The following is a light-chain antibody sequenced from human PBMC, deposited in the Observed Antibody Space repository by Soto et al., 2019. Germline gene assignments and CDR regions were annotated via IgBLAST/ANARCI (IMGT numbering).Light chain of an antibody. CDR3: QQRSSWPT. J-gene: IGKJ2*01. Sequence: EIVLTQSPATLSLSPGERATLSCRASQSVNSYLAWYHQKCGQAPRLLIYDTSNRATGIPDRFSGSGSGTDFTLTISSLEPEYCAVYYCQQRSSWPTFGQGTRLEIK. V-gene: IGKV3-11*01. CDR2: DTS. CDR1: QSVNSY.